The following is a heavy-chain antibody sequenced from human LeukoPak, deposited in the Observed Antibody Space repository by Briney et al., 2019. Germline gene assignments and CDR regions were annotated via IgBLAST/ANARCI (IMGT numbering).Heavy chain of an antibody. CDR2: IRNDGSDK. CDR1: GFIFSTYG. CDR3: AKDRAFGQFLWGNDY. Sequence: GGSLRLSCAASGFIFSTYGMHWVRLAPGKGLEWVAFIRNDGSDKYYAVSVKGRFTISRDNSKNTLYLQMNSLRAEDTALYYCAKDRAFGQFLWGNDYWGQGTLVTVSS. J-gene: IGHJ4*02. V-gene: IGHV3-30*02. D-gene: IGHD3-10*01.